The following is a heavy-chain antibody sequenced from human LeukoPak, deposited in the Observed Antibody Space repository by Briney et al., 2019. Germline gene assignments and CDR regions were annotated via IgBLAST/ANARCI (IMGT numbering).Heavy chain of an antibody. V-gene: IGHV3-23*01. D-gene: IGHD5-24*01. CDR1: GFTFSSHG. Sequence: GGSLRLSCAASGFTFSSHGMNWVRQAPGKGLEWVSGISPSGDILYYADSVKGQFTISRDNSKNTVYLQMNSLRAEDTAVYYCAKSGYNRFDYWGQGILVTVSS. CDR2: ISPSGDIL. CDR3: AKSGYNRFDY. J-gene: IGHJ4*02.